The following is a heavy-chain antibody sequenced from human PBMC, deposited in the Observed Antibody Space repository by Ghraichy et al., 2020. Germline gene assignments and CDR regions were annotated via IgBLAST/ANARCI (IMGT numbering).Heavy chain of an antibody. CDR2: IIPIFGTA. D-gene: IGHD3-10*01. CDR3: ARGITMVRGVISFYYYYYMDV. CDR1: GGTFSSYA. V-gene: IGHV1-69*13. J-gene: IGHJ6*03. Sequence: SVKVSYKASGGTFSSYAISWVRQAPGQGLEWMGGIIPIFGTANYAQKFQGRVTITADESTSTAYMELSSLRSEDTAVYYCARGITMVRGVISFYYYYYMDVWGKGTTVTVSS.